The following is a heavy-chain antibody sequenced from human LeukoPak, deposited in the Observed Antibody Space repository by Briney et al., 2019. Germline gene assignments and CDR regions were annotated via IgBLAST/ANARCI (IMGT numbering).Heavy chain of an antibody. CDR2: IKEDVSDR. CDR3: ARYNSAWKTDDY. V-gene: IGHV3-7*03. Sequence: GGSLRVSCAASGFTFTRYWMTWVRQAPGQGLEWVADIKEDVSDRYYARTVKGRVTISTDTATNSLYLQMNSLRAEDTAVYFCARYNSAWKTDDYWGQGTLVTVSS. J-gene: IGHJ4*02. D-gene: IGHD6-19*01. CDR1: GFTFTRYW.